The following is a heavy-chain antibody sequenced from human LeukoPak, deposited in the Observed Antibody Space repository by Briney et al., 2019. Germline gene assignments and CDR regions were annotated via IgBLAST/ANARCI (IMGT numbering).Heavy chain of an antibody. D-gene: IGHD2-2*01. V-gene: IGHV3-21*01. CDR1: KFTFSSYS. Sequence: GGSLRLSCAASKFTFSSYSMNWVRQAPGKGLEWVSSISSSSSYIYYADSVKGRFTISRDNAKNSVYLQMNSLRAEDTAVYYCARDGDVVVVPAAEDYWGQGTLVTVPS. CDR2: ISSSSSYI. J-gene: IGHJ4*02. CDR3: ARDGDVVVVPAAEDY.